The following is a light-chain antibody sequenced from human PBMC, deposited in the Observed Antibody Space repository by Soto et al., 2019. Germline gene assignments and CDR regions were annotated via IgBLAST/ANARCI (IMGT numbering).Light chain of an antibody. CDR1: SSDVGSYNL. V-gene: IGLV2-23*02. CDR2: EVS. J-gene: IGLJ1*01. Sequence: QSALTQPASVSGSPGQSITISCTGTSSDVGSYNLVSWYQQHPGKAPKLMIYEVSKRPSGVSNRFSGSKSGNTASLTISGLQAEDEADYYCCSYAAGREVFVTGTKVTVL. CDR3: CSYAAGREV.